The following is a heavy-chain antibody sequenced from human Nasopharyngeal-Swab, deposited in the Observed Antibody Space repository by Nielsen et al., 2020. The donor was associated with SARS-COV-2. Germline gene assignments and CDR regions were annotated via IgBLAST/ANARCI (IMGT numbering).Heavy chain of an antibody. CDR3: ARGMRDSSSGNDAFDV. CDR2: INPNSGGA. D-gene: IGHD3-10*01. J-gene: IGHJ3*01. Sequence: WVRQAPGQGLEWMGCINPNSGGATYAQKFEGRVTMTRATSRDTAYMELSVLRPDDTAVFYCARGMRDSSSGNDAFDVWGQGTRVTVSS. V-gene: IGHV1-2*02.